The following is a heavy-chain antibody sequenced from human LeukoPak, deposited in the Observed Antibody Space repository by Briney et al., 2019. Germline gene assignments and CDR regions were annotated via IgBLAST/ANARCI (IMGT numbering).Heavy chain of an antibody. CDR1: GFTFSSNS. CDR2: ISSNSGTI. CDR3: ARDTSPSIAAVGYDAFDI. D-gene: IGHD6-13*01. J-gene: IGHJ3*02. Sequence: GGSLRLSCAGSGFTFSSNSMNWVRQAPGKGLEWVSYISSNSGTIYYADSVKGRFTISRDNAKNSLYLQMNSLRAEDTAVYYCARDTSPSIAAVGYDAFDIWGQGTMVTVPS. V-gene: IGHV3-48*04.